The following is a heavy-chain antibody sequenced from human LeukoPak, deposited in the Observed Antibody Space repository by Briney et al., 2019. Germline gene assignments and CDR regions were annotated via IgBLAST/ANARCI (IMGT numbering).Heavy chain of an antibody. D-gene: IGHD5-12*01. Sequence: SETLSLTCTVSGGSISSSSYYWGWIRQPPGKGLEWIGSIYYSGGTYYNPSLKSRVTISVDTSKNQFSLKLSSVTAADTAVYYCARQPRGVRGYSGYGPNYFDYWGQGTLVTVSS. J-gene: IGHJ4*02. CDR2: IYYSGGT. V-gene: IGHV4-39*01. CDR3: ARQPRGVRGYSGYGPNYFDY. CDR1: GGSISSSSYY.